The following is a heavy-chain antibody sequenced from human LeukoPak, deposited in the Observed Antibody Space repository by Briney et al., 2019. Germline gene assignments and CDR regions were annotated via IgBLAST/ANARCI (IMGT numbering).Heavy chain of an antibody. J-gene: IGHJ4*02. CDR2: INPSGGST. Sequence: ASVKVSCKASGYTFTSYYTHWVRQAPGQGLEWMGIINPSGGSTSYAQKFQGRVTMTRDMSTSTVYMELSSLRSEDTAVYYCARVAGTTPSPDYWGQGTLVTVSS. CDR1: GYTFTSYY. V-gene: IGHV1-46*01. CDR3: ARVAGTTPSPDY. D-gene: IGHD1-7*01.